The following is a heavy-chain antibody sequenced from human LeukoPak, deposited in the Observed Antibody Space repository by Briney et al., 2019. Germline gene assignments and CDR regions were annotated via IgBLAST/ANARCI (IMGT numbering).Heavy chain of an antibody. CDR3: ARSTARTMVSIYYYYMDV. CDR1: GGTFSSYT. Sequence: ASVKVSCKASGGTFSSYTISWVRQAPGQGLEWMGGIISIFGTANYAQKFQGRVTITTDESTSTAYMELSSLRSEDTAVYYCARSTARTMVSIYYYYMDVWGKGTTVTVSS. V-gene: IGHV1-69*05. J-gene: IGHJ6*03. D-gene: IGHD3-10*01. CDR2: IISIFGTA.